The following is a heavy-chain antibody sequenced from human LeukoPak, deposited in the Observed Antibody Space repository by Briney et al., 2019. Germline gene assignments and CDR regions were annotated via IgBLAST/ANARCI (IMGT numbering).Heavy chain of an antibody. D-gene: IGHD4-4*01. CDR2: INHSGST. Sequence: SETLSLTCAVYGGSFSGYYWSWIRQPPGKGLEWIGEINHSGSTNCNPSLKSRVTISVDTSKNQFSLKLSSVTAADTAVYYCARGRDVYSNYFHLDYWGQGTLVTVSS. CDR3: ARGRDVYSNYFHLDY. J-gene: IGHJ4*02. CDR1: GGSFSGYY. V-gene: IGHV4-34*01.